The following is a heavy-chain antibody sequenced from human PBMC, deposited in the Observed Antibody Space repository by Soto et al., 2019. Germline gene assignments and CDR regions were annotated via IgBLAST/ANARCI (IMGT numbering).Heavy chain of an antibody. Sequence: GGSLRLSCEASGFPFDSYAMNWVRQAPGKGLEWVSAISGGSPKEYYAESVKGRFTISRDNSKNTLFLEMNSLRADDAARYYCAKDFSRYSFSQETSCGGDCYTRDSWGQGTQVTVSS. CDR1: GFPFDSYA. CDR3: AKDFSRYSFSQETSCGGDCYTRDS. J-gene: IGHJ5*01. V-gene: IGHV3-23*01. D-gene: IGHD2-21*02. CDR2: ISGGSPKE.